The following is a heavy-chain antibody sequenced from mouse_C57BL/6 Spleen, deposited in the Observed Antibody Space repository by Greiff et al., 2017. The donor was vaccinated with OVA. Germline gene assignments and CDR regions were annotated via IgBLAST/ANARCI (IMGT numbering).Heavy chain of an antibody. Sequence: EVQLQQSGPELVKPGASVKISCKASGYTFTDYYMNWVKQSHGKSLEWIGDINPNNGGTSYNQKFKGKATLTVDKSSSTAYMELRSLTSEDSAVYYWARTLYYGSSYRIAYWGQGTLVTVSA. CDR3: ARTLYYGSSYRIAY. D-gene: IGHD1-1*01. CDR1: GYTFTDYY. CDR2: INPNNGGT. V-gene: IGHV1-26*01. J-gene: IGHJ3*01.